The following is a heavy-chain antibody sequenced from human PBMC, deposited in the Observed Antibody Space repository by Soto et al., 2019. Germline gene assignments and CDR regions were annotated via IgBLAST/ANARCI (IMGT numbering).Heavy chain of an antibody. CDR3: ARLYCTTSTCDRWVDP. V-gene: IGHV5-10-1*01. J-gene: IGHJ5*02. CDR1: GNTFSTFW. CDR2: IDPRDSYV. D-gene: IGHD2-2*01. Sequence: GESLKISCTGFGNTFSTFWISWVRQKPGKGLEWMGRIDPRDSYVNYSPAFQGHVTISADKSISTAYLQWGSLKASDTAMHYCARLYCTTSTCDRWVDPWGQGTLVIVSS.